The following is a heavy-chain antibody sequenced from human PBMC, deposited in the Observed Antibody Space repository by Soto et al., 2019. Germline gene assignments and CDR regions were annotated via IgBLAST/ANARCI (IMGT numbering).Heavy chain of an antibody. J-gene: IGHJ4*02. CDR2: MYHSGST. V-gene: IGHV4-30-2*01. D-gene: IGHD3-22*01. Sequence: PSETLSLTCAVSGGSISSGGYSWSWIRQPPGKGLEWIGYMYHSGSTYYNPSLKSRVTISIDRSKNQFSLKLSSVTAADTAVYYCARVIMGSGYSIDYWGQGTLVTVSS. CDR3: ARVIMGSGYSIDY. CDR1: GGSISSGGYS.